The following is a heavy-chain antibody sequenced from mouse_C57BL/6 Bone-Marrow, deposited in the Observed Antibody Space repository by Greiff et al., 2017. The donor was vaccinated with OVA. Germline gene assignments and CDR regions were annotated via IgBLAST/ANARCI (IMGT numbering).Heavy chain of an antibody. CDR2: IDPENGDT. J-gene: IGHJ3*01. V-gene: IGHV14-4*01. CDR1: GFNIKDDY. Sequence: EVQLQQSGAELVRPRASVKLSCTASGFNIKDDYMHWVKQRPEQGLEWIGWIDPENGDTEYASKFQGKATITADTSSNTAYLQLSSLTSEDTAVYYCTTKPYYSNYPFAYWGQGTLVTVSA. CDR3: TTKPYYSNYPFAY. D-gene: IGHD2-5*01.